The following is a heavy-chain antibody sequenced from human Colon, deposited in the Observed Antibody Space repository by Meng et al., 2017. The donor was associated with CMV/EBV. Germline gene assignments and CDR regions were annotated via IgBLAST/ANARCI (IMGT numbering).Heavy chain of an antibody. Sequence: LSCESSGFAFCCYWLPWVRQVPGKGLVWVARIDTGGSRTDYADSAKGRFTISRDNVKNTLYLQMNSLRAEDTAVYYCARDLGGGSGYWGQGTLVTVSS. CDR1: GFAFCCYW. V-gene: IGHV3-74*01. CDR3: ARDLGGGSGY. D-gene: IGHD3-16*01. J-gene: IGHJ4*02. CDR2: IDTGGSRT.